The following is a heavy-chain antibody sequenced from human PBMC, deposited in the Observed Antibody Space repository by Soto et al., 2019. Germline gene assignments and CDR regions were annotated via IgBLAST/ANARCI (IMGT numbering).Heavy chain of an antibody. Sequence: QVQLVESGGGVVQPARSLRLSCAASGFNFSDSGMHWVRQAPGKGLEWVAVIWSDGSDEDYADSVKGRFSISRDNSERKLFPQINNLRAEDMDVYYCGRGNRFASSSGWGGGFDFWGQGALVTVSA. CDR2: IWSDGSDE. D-gene: IGHD6-6*01. V-gene: IGHV3-33*03. J-gene: IGHJ4*02. CDR3: GRGNRFASSSGWGGGFDF. CDR1: GFNFSDSG.